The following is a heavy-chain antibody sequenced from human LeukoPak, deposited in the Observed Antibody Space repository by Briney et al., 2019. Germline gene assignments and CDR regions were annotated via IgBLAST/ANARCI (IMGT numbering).Heavy chain of an antibody. CDR2: INHSGST. J-gene: IGHJ4*02. D-gene: IGHD3-22*01. CDR3: ASSYYYDSSGYSIDY. V-gene: IGHV4-34*01. Sequence: PSETLSLTCAVYGGSFSGYYWSWIRQPPGKGLEWIGEINHSGSTNYNPSLKSRVTISVDTSKNQFSLKLSSVTAADTAVYYCASSYYYDSSGYSIDYWGQGTLVTVPS. CDR1: GGSFSGYY.